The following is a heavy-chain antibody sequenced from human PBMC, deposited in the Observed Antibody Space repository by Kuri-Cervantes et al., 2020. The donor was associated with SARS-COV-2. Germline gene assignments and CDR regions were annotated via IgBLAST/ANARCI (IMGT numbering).Heavy chain of an antibody. CDR3: GKVSWLQLWRRYSDS. J-gene: IGHJ4*02. D-gene: IGHD5-24*01. CDR2: IYHGGTT. V-gene: IGHV4-39*02. Sequence: GSLRLSCTVSGGSISSSSYYWGWIRQPPGKGLEWIGSIYHGGTTYYNPSLKSRVTISIDTSNNHFSLRLSSVTAADTAVYYCGKVSWLQLWRRYSDSWGQGTLVTVSS. CDR1: GGSISSSSYY.